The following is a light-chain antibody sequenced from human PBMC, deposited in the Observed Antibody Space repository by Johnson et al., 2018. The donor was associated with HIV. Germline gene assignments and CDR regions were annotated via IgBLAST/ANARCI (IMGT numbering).Light chain of an antibody. CDR2: RNN. CDR1: SSNIGSNT. CDR3: AAWDDSLNGFYG. V-gene: IGLV1-44*01. J-gene: IGLJ1*01. Sequence: QSVLTQSPSASGTTGQRVTISCSGSSSNIGSNTVNWYQQLPGTAPKLLIYRNNQRPSGVPDRFSGSKSGTSASLATSGLQAEDEADYYCAAWDDSLNGFYGFGTGTKVTVL.